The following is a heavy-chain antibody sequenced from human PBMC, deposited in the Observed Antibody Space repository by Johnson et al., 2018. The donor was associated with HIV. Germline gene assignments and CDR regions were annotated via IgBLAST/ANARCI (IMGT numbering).Heavy chain of an antibody. CDR3: AKDLDGYNSLDAFDI. Sequence: QVQLVESGGGVVQPGRSLRLSCAASGFTFSSYGMHWVRQAPGKGLEWVAVIWYDGSNKYYADSVKGRFTISRDNSKNTLYLQMNSRRAEDTAVYYCAKDLDGYNSLDAFDIWGQGTMVTVSS. CDR2: IWYDGSNK. V-gene: IGHV3-33*06. CDR1: GFTFSSYG. J-gene: IGHJ3*02. D-gene: IGHD5-24*01.